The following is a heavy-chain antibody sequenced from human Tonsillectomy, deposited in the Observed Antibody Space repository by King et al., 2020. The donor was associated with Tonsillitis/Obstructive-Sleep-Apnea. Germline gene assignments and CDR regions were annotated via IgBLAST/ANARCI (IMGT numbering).Heavy chain of an antibody. D-gene: IGHD2-2*02. CDR2: ISGSSSYI. CDR1: GFTFSSYS. J-gene: IGHJ4*02. V-gene: IGHV3-21*01. CDR3: AVYGEGGYCSSTSCYIGY. Sequence: VQLVESGGGLVKPGGSLRLSCAASGFTFSSYSMNWVRQAPGKGLEWVSSISGSSSYIYYADSVKGRFTISRDNAKNSLYLQMNSLRAEDTAIYYCAVYGEGGYCSSTSCYIGYWGQGTLVTVSS.